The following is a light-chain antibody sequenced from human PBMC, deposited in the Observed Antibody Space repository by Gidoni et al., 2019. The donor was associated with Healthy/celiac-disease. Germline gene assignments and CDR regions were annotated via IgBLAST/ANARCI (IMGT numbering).Light chain of an antibody. V-gene: IGKV3-11*01. CDR1: QSVSSY. Sequence: ESVLTQSPATLSLSPGERATLSCRASQSVSSYLAWYQQKPGQAPRLLIYDASNRATGIPARFRCSGSGTDFTLTLSILELEDFAVYYCQQRSNWPPRYTFGQGTKLEIK. CDR2: DAS. J-gene: IGKJ2*01. CDR3: QQRSNWPPRYT.